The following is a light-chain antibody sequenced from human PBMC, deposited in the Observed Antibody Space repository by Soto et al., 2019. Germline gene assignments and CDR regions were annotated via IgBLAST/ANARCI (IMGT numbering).Light chain of an antibody. CDR3: QQYETFSGT. Sequence: DIQMTQSPSTLSASVGDRVTITCRASQSINSWLAWYQQKPGKAPKVLIYAASTLQSGVPSRFSGSGSGTKFTLTIASLQPDDFATYYCQQYETFSGTFGPGTKVDI. J-gene: IGKJ1*01. CDR2: AAS. V-gene: IGKV1-5*01. CDR1: QSINSW.